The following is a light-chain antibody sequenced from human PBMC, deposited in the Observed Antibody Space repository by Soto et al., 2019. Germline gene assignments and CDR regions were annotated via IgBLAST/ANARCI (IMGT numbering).Light chain of an antibody. Sequence: DFQMTQSPSSLSASVGDRVTITCRATQAINNYLAWYQQKPGKVPKLLIYAAFTLHSGVPSRFSGSGSGTDFTLTISSLQPEDVAIYYCQKYNSAPWAFGQGTKGEIK. CDR2: AAF. CDR1: QAINNY. CDR3: QKYNSAPWA. V-gene: IGKV1-27*01. J-gene: IGKJ1*01.